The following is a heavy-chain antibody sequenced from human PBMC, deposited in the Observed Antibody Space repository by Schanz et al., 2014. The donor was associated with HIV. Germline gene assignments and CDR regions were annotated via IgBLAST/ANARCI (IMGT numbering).Heavy chain of an antibody. CDR3: AKPEYDSSGNSQSHFDY. J-gene: IGHJ4*02. CDR2: ISYDGRNK. V-gene: IGHV3-30*18. D-gene: IGHD3-22*01. Sequence: QVQLVESGGGVVQPGRSLRLSCAGSGFSFDTFGIHWVRQAPGKGLEWLAVISYDGRNKKFANSVKGRFTISRDNSKNTLYLQMTTLRTEDTAVYYCAKPEYDSSGNSQSHFDYWGRGTLVTVSS. CDR1: GFSFDTFG.